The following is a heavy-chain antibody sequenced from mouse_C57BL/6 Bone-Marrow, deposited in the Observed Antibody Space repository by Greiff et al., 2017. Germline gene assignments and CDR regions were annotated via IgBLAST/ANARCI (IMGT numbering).Heavy chain of an antibody. V-gene: IGHV5-17*01. J-gene: IGHJ2*01. CDR2: ISSGSSTI. CDR1: GFTFRDYG. Sequence: EVQVVESGGGLVKPGGSLKLSCAASGFTFRDYGMHWVRQAPEKGLEWVAYISSGSSTIYYADTVKGRFTISRDNAKNTLFLQMTSLRSEDTAMYYCARPGYYGFDYWGQGTTLTVSS. D-gene: IGHD1-1*01. CDR3: ARPGYYGFDY.